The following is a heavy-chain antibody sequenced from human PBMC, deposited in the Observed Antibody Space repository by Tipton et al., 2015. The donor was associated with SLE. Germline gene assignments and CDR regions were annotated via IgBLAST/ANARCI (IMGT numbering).Heavy chain of an antibody. D-gene: IGHD1-1*01. J-gene: IGHJ4*02. V-gene: IGHV4-38-2*02. CDR3: ARAGRAWNLVDY. CDR2: IYHSGST. CDR1: GYSISSGYY. Sequence: TLSLTCTVSGYSISSGYYWGWIRQPPGKGLEWIGSIYHSGSTYYNPSLKSRVTISVDTSKNQFSLKLSSVTAADTAVYYCARAGRAWNLVDYWGQGTLVTVS.